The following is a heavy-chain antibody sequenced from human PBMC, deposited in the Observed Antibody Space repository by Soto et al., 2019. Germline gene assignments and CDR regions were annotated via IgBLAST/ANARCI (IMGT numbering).Heavy chain of an antibody. J-gene: IGHJ6*03. D-gene: IGHD3-3*01. CDR1: GGSFSGYY. Sequence: PSETLSLTCAVYGGSFSGYYWSWIRQPPGKGLEWIGEINHSGSTNYNPSLKSRVTISVDTSKNQFSLKLSSVTAADTAVYYCARSQRITIFGVVTAEPLYMDVWGKGTTVTVSS. CDR3: ARSQRITIFGVVTAEPLYMDV. CDR2: INHSGST. V-gene: IGHV4-34*01.